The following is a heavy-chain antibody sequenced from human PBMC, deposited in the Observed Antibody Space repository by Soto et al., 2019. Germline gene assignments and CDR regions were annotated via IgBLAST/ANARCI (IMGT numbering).Heavy chain of an antibody. V-gene: IGHV4-30-4*01. CDR1: GGSISSGDYY. CDR3: ARYVAVYANFDY. J-gene: IGHJ4*02. Sequence: SETLSLTCTVSGGSISSGDYYWSWIRQPPGKGLEWIGYIYYSGSTYYNPSLKSRVTISVDTSENQFSLKLSSVTAADTAVYYCARYVAVYANFDYWGQGTLVTVSS. D-gene: IGHD2-8*01. CDR2: IYYSGST.